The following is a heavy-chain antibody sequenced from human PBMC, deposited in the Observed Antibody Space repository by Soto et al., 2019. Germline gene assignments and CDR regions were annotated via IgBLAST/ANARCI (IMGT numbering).Heavy chain of an antibody. J-gene: IGHJ4*02. CDR1: GGSISSYY. D-gene: IGHD3-3*01. Sequence: SETLSLTCTVSGGSISSYYWSWIRQPPGKGLEWIGYIYYSGSTNYNPSLKSRVTISVDTSKNQFSLKLSSVTAADTAVYYCARVPFEAIFGVVPQPPDYWGQGTLVTVSS. CDR2: IYYSGST. CDR3: ARVPFEAIFGVVPQPPDY. V-gene: IGHV4-59*01.